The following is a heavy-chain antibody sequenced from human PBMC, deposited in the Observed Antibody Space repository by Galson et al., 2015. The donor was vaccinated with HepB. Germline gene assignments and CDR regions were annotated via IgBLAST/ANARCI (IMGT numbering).Heavy chain of an antibody. D-gene: IGHD3-9*01. Sequence: SLRLSCAASGFNFDDFTMHWVRQAPGKGLEWVSLISWDGARTYCADSMKGRFTISRDNNKNSLFLHMSSLRTGDTALYYCAKDVNPRLRYFGRIETSSYYGVDVWGHGTTVTVSS. CDR2: ISWDGART. V-gene: IGHV3-43*01. CDR1: GFNFDDFT. J-gene: IGHJ6*02. CDR3: AKDVNPRLRYFGRIETSSYYGVDV.